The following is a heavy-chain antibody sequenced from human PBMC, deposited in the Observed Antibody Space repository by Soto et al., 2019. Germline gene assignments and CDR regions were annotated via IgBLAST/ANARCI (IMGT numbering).Heavy chain of an antibody. CDR1: GYTFISYG. Sequence: QVQLVQSGVEVKKPGASVKVSCKASGYTFISYGISWVRQAPGQGLEWMGWISGKNGNTNYAQKVQGRITLTTDTSTSTAYMELRSLRSDDTAVYYCARVSSSIVVVPDYGMDVWGQGTTVTVSS. CDR3: ARVSSSIVVVPDYGMDV. J-gene: IGHJ6*02. D-gene: IGHD2-15*01. V-gene: IGHV1-18*04. CDR2: ISGKNGNT.